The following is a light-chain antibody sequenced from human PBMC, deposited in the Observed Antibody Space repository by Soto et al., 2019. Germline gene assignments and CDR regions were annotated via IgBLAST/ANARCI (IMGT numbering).Light chain of an antibody. Sequence: QPVLTQPASVSGSPGQSITISCTGTSSDVGGYNYVSWYQQHPGEAPKLMIYGVSNRPSGVSSRFSGSKSGNTASLTISGLQTEDEADYYCSSFTSRTTIIFGGGTKLTVL. CDR1: SSDVGGYNY. CDR3: SSFTSRTTII. V-gene: IGLV2-14*03. CDR2: GVS. J-gene: IGLJ2*01.